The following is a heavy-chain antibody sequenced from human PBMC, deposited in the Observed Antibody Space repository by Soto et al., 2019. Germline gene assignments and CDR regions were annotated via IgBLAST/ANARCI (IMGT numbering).Heavy chain of an antibody. CDR2: IYPGDSDT. CDR1: GYSFTSYW. V-gene: IGHV5-51*01. D-gene: IGHD6-19*01. Sequence: GDYLKISCKGSGYSFTSYWNGWVRQMPGKGLEWMGIIYPGDSDTRYSPSFQGQVTISADKSISTAYLQVISLRASDTAMYYCARTTIIAVAGRYYCYLMDVWGQGTSVTVSS. J-gene: IGHJ6*02. CDR3: ARTTIIAVAGRYYCYLMDV.